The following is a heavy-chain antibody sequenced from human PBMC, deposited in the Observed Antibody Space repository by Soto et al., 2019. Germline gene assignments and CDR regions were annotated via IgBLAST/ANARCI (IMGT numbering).Heavy chain of an antibody. CDR3: AKGSGNSWFDPFAF. D-gene: IGHD6-13*01. CDR1: GLNLRSYA. Sequence: GGSLRLSCAASGLNLRSYATSWVRQAPGKGLEWVSTISGGSDDYADSVKGRFAIARDDSKNTLYLQMNSLRVGDTAVYYCAKGSGNSWFDPFAFWGQGTLVIVSS. J-gene: IGHJ4*02. CDR2: ISGGSD. V-gene: IGHV3-23*01.